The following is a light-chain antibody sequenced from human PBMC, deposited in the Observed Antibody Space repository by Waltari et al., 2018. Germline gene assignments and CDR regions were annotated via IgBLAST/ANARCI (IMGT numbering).Light chain of an antibody. Sequence: QSALTQPASVSGSPGQSITISCAGTSSDVGGYNYVSWYQQHPDKAPQLVIYEGSQLPPGVSSRFSGSKSGNTASLTISGLRAEDEADYYCSSYTSSSTLVFGGGTKVTVL. J-gene: IGLJ2*01. CDR1: SSDVGGYNY. CDR3: SSYTSSSTLV. V-gene: IGLV2-14*01. CDR2: EGS.